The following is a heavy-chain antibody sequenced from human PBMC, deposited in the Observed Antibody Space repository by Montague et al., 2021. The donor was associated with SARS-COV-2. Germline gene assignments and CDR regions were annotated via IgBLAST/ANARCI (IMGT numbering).Heavy chain of an antibody. J-gene: IGHJ6*03. CDR3: ARGLVLGEEDAVMVYFFYYFHV. CDR2: IYQSGST. D-gene: IGHD3-16*01. CDR1: GGSFSGYD. Sequence: SETLFLTCAVYGGSFSGYDLTWIRQPPGKGVEWMGEIYQSGSTYYNPSLESRLTVSVDTSKNQFSLKLSSVTAADTAVYYCARGLVLGEEDAVMVYFFYYFHVSGTGTPATAAS. V-gene: IGHV4-34*01.